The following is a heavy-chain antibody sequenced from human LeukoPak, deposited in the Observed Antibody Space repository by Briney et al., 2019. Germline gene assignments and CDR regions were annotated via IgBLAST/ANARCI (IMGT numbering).Heavy chain of an antibody. V-gene: IGHV1-2*02. Sequence: ASVKVSCKASGYTFTGYYMHWVRQAPGRGVEWMGWINPNSGGTNYAQKFQGRVTMTRDTSISTAYMELSRLRSDDTAVYYCARERPTFGVAARTYYYMDVWGKGTTVTVSS. CDR1: GYTFTGYY. J-gene: IGHJ6*03. D-gene: IGHD3-3*01. CDR2: INPNSGGT. CDR3: ARERPTFGVAARTYYYMDV.